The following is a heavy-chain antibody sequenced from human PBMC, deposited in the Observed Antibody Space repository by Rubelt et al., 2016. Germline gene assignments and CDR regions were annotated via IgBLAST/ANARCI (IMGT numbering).Heavy chain of an antibody. CDR2: INTEGSIT. CDR3: ARENDCSSVSCR. Sequence: GGSVRLSCAASGFIFNKYWMHWVRQVPGAGLMWVSRINTEGSITNYADSVKGRFTISRDNSKNTLYLQMNSLRAEDTAVYYCARENDCSSVSCRWGQGTTVTVSS. CDR1: GFIFNKYW. V-gene: IGHV3-74*01. D-gene: IGHD2-2*01. J-gene: IGHJ3*01.